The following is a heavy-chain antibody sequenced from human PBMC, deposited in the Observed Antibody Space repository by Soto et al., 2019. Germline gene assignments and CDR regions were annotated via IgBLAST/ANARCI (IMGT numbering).Heavy chain of an antibody. CDR2: IYHSGST. CDR3: ASVTGTTDSYFDY. V-gene: IGHV4-30-2*01. CDR1: GASISSHS. J-gene: IGHJ4*02. D-gene: IGHD1-7*01. Sequence: PSETLSLTCSVSGASISSHSWSWIRQPPGKGLEWIGYIYHSGSTYYNPSLKSRVTISVDRSKNQFSLKLSSVTAADTAVYYCASVTGTTDSYFDYWGQGTLVTVSS.